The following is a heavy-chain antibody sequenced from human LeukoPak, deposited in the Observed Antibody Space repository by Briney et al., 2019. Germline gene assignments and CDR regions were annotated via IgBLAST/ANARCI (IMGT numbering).Heavy chain of an antibody. J-gene: IGHJ4*02. CDR1: GDSISRSTYY. Sequence: SETLSLTCTVSGDSISRSTYYWAWIRQPPGKGLEWIGSVYYGRSPYFNPSLESRATISVDTSKNHFSLKMSSVTAADAAVYYCARSSGTGTFSYWGQGTLVTVSS. CDR2: VYYGRSP. D-gene: IGHD6-25*01. CDR3: ARSSGTGTFSY. V-gene: IGHV4-39*02.